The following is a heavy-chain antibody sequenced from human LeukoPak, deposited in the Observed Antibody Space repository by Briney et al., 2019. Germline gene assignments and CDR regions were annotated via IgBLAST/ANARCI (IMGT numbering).Heavy chain of an antibody. CDR1: GYTFTSYY. V-gene: IGHV1-69*13. Sequence: SVKVSCKASGYTFTSYYMHWVRQAPGQGLEWMGGIIPIFGSSNYAQKFQGRVTITADESTTTAYMELSSLRSEDTAVYYCARVTHTELSTWFDPWGQGTLVTVSS. D-gene: IGHD5-18*01. J-gene: IGHJ5*02. CDR2: IIPIFGSS. CDR3: ARVTHTELSTWFDP.